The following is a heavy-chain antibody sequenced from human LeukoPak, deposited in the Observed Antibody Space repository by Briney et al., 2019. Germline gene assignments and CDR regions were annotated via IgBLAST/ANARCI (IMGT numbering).Heavy chain of an antibody. Sequence: GASVKVSCKPSGYTFTSYYMNWVRQAPGQGLEWMGIINPSGGGTSYAQKFQGRVTMTRDTSTSTVYMELSSLRSEDTAVYYCAREDSGWQTDYWGQGTLVTVSS. CDR1: GYTFTSYY. J-gene: IGHJ4*02. V-gene: IGHV1-46*03. CDR3: AREDSGWQTDY. D-gene: IGHD6-19*01. CDR2: INPSGGGT.